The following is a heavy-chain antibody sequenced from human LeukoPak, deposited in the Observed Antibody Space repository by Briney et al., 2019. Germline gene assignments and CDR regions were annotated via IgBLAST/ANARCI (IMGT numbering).Heavy chain of an antibody. V-gene: IGHV4-59*01. J-gene: IGHJ5*02. D-gene: IGHD2-2*01. CDR1: GGSISSYY. CDR2: IYYSGST. CDR3: ARDRRFGSSTRVNWFDP. Sequence: SETLSLTCTVSGGSISSYYWSWIRQPPGKGLEWIGYIYYSGSTNYNPSLKSRVTISVDTSKNQFSLKLSSVTAADTAVYYCARDRRFGSSTRVNWFDPWGQGTLVTVYS.